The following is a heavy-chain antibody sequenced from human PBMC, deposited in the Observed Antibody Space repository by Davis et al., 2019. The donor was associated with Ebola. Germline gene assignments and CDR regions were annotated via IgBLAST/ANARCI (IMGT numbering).Heavy chain of an antibody. D-gene: IGHD2-2*02. CDR1: GFTLRSYA. CDR2: ISYDGSNK. Sequence: SLIPPCAAPGFTLRSYAMHRDRQAPAQGLEWVAVISYDGSNKYYADSVKGRFTISRANSKNALYLQMNSLRAEDTAVYYCARTICGSTSCYTWNWFDPWGQGTLVTVSS. V-gene: IGHV3-30-3*01. CDR3: ARTICGSTSCYTWNWFDP. J-gene: IGHJ5*02.